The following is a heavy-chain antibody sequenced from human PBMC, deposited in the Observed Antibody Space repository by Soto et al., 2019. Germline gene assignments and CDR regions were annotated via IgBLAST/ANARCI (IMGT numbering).Heavy chain of an antibody. V-gene: IGHV3-7*01. CDR3: ANYWHPVTFDI. J-gene: IGHJ3*02. D-gene: IGHD2-8*02. CDR1: EFTSSGYG. CDR2: IKENSSEK. Sequence: PVGPLRLSCAAAEFTSSGYGMNWVRQPPGKGLEWVSNIKENSSEKYYVVSVKGRFTISRDNAENSLFLQMKSLRAEDTAVYYCANYWHPVTFDIRGLGTMVTVSS.